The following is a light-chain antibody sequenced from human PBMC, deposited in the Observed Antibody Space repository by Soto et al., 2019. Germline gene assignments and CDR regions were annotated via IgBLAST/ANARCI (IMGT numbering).Light chain of an antibody. CDR3: CSYTNDSTLL. CDR1: SSNIGSNY. V-gene: IGLV1-47*02. J-gene: IGLJ2*01. CDR2: TNN. Sequence: QSVLTQPPSASGTPGQRVTISCSGSSSNIGSNYVYWYQQLPGTAPKLLIHTNNQRPSGVPDRFSGSKSGTSASLAISGLRSEDEADYYCCSYTNDSTLLFGGGTKLTVL.